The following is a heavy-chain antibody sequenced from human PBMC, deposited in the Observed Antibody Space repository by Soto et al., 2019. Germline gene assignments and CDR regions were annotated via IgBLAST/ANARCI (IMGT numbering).Heavy chain of an antibody. D-gene: IGHD3-10*01. CDR3: ARLVYDTRLNYMYFDF. CDR1: GVSISSGNW. V-gene: IGHV4-4*02. J-gene: IGHJ4*02. CDR2: IFHDGTA. Sequence: SETLSLTCAVSGVSISSGNWWTWVRQSPQRGLEYIGEIFHDGTANYYPSFERRVAISVDTSKNQFSLKLTSVTAADTAIYFCARLVYDTRLNYMYFDFWGQGTMVTVYS.